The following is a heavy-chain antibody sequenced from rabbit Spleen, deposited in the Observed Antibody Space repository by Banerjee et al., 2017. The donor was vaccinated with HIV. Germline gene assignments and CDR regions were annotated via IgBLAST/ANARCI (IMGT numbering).Heavy chain of an antibody. CDR2: IAGSSSGFT. CDR3: SPADGSYNWAHNL. Sequence: QSLEESGGGLVQPEGSLALTCKASGFSFSSSDYICWVRQAPGKGLEWISCIAGSSSGFTYSAPWAKGRFPIPKPSSTRLTLQMTSRTAADPAPFFFSPADGSYNWAHNLWGPGTLVTVS. CDR1: GFSFSSSDY. D-gene: IGHD5-1*01. V-gene: IGHV1S40*01. J-gene: IGHJ4*01.